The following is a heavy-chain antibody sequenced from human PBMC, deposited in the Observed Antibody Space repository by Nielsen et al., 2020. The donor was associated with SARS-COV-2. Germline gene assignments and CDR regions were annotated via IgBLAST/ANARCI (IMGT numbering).Heavy chain of an antibody. CDR1: GYTFTSYG. J-gene: IGHJ5*02. V-gene: IGHV1-18*01. CDR2: ISAYNGNT. Sequence: VSVKVSCKASGYTFTSYGISWVRQAPGQGLEWMGWISAYNGNTNYAQKLQGRVTMTTDTSTSTAYMELRSLRSDDTAVYYCARVVPAAIFAWFDPWGQGTLVTVSS. CDR3: ARVVPAAIFAWFDP. D-gene: IGHD2-2*02.